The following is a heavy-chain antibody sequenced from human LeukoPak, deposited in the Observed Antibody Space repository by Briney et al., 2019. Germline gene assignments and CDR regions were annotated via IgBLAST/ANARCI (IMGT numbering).Heavy chain of an antibody. V-gene: IGHV1-18*01. CDR2: ISAYNGDT. CDR3: ARRSQCNSSSCSRGGGFDI. CDR1: GYTFTTYG. J-gene: IGHJ3*02. D-gene: IGHD6-13*01. Sequence: GGSVKVSCKASGYTFTTYGISWVRQAPGQGLEWMGWISAYNGDTNYAQKVQDRVTITTDTSTSTAYMELRSLGSDDTAVYYCARRSQCNSSSCSRGGGFDIWGQGTMVTVSS.